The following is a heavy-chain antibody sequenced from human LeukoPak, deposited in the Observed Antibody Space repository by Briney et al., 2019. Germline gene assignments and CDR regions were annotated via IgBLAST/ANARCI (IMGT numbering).Heavy chain of an antibody. D-gene: IGHD3-3*01. CDR1: GYTFTSYG. CDR2: ISAYNGNT. CDR3: ARSSGRLRFLEWLSHTYNWFDP. Sequence: GASVKVSCKASGYTFTSYGISWVRQAPGQGLEWMGWISAYNGNTNYAQKLQGRVTMTTDTSTGTAYMELSSLRSEDTAVYYCARSSGRLRFLEWLSHTYNWFDPWGQGTLVTVSS. J-gene: IGHJ5*02. V-gene: IGHV1-18*01.